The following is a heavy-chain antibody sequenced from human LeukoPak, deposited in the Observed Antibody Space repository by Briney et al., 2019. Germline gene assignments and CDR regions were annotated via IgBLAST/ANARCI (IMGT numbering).Heavy chain of an antibody. CDR1: GGTFSSYA. D-gene: IGHD1-1*01. CDR3: ARSGTFYAFDI. CDR2: IIPIFGTA. Sequence: GASVKVSCKASGGTFSSYAISWVRQAPGQGLEWMGGIIPIFGTANYAQKFQGRVTITADESTSAAYMELSSLRSGDTAVYYCARSGTFYAFDIWGQGTMVTVSS. V-gene: IGHV1-69*13. J-gene: IGHJ3*02.